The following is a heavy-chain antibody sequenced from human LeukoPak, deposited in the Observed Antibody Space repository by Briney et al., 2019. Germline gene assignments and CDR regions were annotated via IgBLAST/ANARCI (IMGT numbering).Heavy chain of an antibody. J-gene: IGHJ4*02. CDR2: INPNSGGT. D-gene: IGHD3-9*01. CDR3: ARAYYDILTCYVPPFDY. Sequence: GASVKVSCKASGYTFTGYYMHWVRQAPGQGLEWMGWINPNSGGTNYAQKFQGRVTMNRDTSISTAYMELNRLRSDDTAVYDCARAYYDILTCYVPPFDYWGQGTLVTVSS. CDR1: GYTFTGYY. V-gene: IGHV1-2*02.